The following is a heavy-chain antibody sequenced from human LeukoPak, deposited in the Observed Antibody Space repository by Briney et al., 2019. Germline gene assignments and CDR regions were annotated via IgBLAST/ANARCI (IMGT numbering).Heavy chain of an antibody. D-gene: IGHD3-22*01. J-gene: IGHJ5*02. V-gene: IGHV4-30-4*01. Sequence: PSETLSLTRTVSGGSISSGDYYWSWIRQPPGKGLGWIGYTYYSGSTYYNPSLKSRATISVDTSKNQFSLKLTSVTAADTAEYYCARPYYYDSRIDPWGQGTLVTVSS. CDR3: ARPYYYDSRIDP. CDR1: GGSISSGDYY. CDR2: TYYSGST.